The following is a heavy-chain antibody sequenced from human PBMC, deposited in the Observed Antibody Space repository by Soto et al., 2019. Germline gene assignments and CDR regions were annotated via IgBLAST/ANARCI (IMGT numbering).Heavy chain of an antibody. D-gene: IGHD3-22*01. V-gene: IGHV4-39*01. CDR1: GGSISSSSYY. CDR2: IYYSGST. Sequence: AETLSLTCTVSGGSISSSSYYFVCIRQPPWKGLELIGSIYYSGSTYYNPSLKSRVTISVDTSKNQFSLKLSSVTAADTAVYYCATTPSYDSSGYYHPTIDYWGQGTLVTVSS. CDR3: ATTPSYDSSGYYHPTIDY. J-gene: IGHJ4*02.